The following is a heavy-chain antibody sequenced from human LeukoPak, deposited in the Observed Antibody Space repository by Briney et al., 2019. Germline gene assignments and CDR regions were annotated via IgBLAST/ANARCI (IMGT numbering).Heavy chain of an antibody. CDR3: ARDILGRSNGGSNYFGMEV. Sequence: ASVKVSCKASGYTFTGYYMHWVRQAPGQGLEWMGWINPNSGGTTYAQKFQDWLSMTRDTSINTAYMELSSLRSDDTAVYYCARDILGRSNGGSNYFGMEVWGQGTTVTVSS. D-gene: IGHD2-15*01. J-gene: IGHJ6*02. CDR2: INPNSGGT. CDR1: GYTFTGYY. V-gene: IGHV1-2*04.